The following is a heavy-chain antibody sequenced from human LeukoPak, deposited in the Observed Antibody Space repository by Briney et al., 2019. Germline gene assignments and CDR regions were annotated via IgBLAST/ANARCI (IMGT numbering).Heavy chain of an antibody. Sequence: GRSLRLSCAASGFIFSNYAMHWVRQAPGKGLEWVAITSYDGNSKVYADSVMGRFTISRDNSKKTLYLQMNSLRAEDTAVYHCARCFGSGTYYPYYFDYWGQGTLVTVSS. J-gene: IGHJ4*02. CDR1: GFIFSNYA. D-gene: IGHD3-10*01. CDR2: TSYDGNSK. CDR3: ARCFGSGTYYPYYFDY. V-gene: IGHV3-30-3*01.